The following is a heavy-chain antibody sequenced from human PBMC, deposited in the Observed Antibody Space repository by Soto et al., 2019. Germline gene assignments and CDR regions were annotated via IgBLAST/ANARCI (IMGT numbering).Heavy chain of an antibody. CDR2: ISGSGGST. J-gene: IGHJ4*02. CDR1: GFNFSAYG. Sequence: GGSLRLSCAASGFNFSAYGMHWVRQAPGKGLECVSAISGSGGSTYYADSVKGRFTISRDNSKNTLYLQMNSLRAEDTAVYYCVREVDTAMAVGFDYWGQGTLVTVSS. V-gene: IGHV3-23*01. D-gene: IGHD5-18*01. CDR3: VREVDTAMAVGFDY.